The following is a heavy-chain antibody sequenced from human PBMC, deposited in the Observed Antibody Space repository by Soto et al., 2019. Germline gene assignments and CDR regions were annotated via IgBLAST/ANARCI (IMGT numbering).Heavy chain of an antibody. J-gene: IGHJ3*02. V-gene: IGHV3-30*18. D-gene: IGHD5-12*01. CDR2: ISYDGSNK. CDR3: AKVSGYDEYAFDI. Sequence: HPGGSLRLSCAASGFTFSSYGMHWVRQAPGKGLEWVAVISYDGSNKYYADSVKGRFTISRDNSKNTLYLQMNSLRAEDTAVYYCAKVSGYDEYAFDIWGQGTMVTVS. CDR1: GFTFSSYG.